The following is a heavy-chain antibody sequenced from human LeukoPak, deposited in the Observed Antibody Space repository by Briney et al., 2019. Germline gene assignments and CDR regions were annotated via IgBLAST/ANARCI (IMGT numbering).Heavy chain of an antibody. CDR1: GFTFSSYA. V-gene: IGHV3-23*01. Sequence: GGSLRLSCAASGFTFSSYAMSWVRQAPGEGLEWVSAISGSGGSTYYADSVKGRFTISRDNSKNTLYLQMNSLRAEDTAVYYCAKDVGSSGWLFDYWGQGTLVTVSS. CDR3: AKDVGSSGWLFDY. J-gene: IGHJ4*02. D-gene: IGHD6-19*01. CDR2: ISGSGGST.